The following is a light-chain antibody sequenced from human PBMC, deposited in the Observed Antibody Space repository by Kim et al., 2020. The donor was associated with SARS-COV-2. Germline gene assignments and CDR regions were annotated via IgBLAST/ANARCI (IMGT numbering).Light chain of an antibody. CDR2: DVS. Sequence: SASVRDRVTITCRASQSISYWLAWYQQKPGKAPKVLIYDVSNLKSGVPSRFSGGGSGTEFTLTINSLQPDDFATYYCQQYSSYPYTFGQGTKLEI. V-gene: IGKV1-5*01. CDR3: QQYSSYPYT. CDR1: QSISYW. J-gene: IGKJ2*01.